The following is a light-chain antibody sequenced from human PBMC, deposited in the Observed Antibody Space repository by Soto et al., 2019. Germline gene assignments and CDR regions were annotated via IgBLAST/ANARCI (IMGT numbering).Light chain of an antibody. V-gene: IGKV3-20*01. J-gene: IGKJ1*01. CDR3: QQYTSAPLT. CDR1: QGFNNNY. CDR2: GAS. Sequence: EIVLTQSPGTLSLSPGERATLSCRASQGFNNNYLAWYQQKPGQAPRLVIYGASSRATGIPDRFSASGSGTDFTLTISRQEPEDFAVYYCQQYTSAPLTFGQGTKVDIK.